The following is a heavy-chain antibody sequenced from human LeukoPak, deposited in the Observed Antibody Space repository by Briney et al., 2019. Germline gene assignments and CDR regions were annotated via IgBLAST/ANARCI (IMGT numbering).Heavy chain of an antibody. CDR2: VWYDGRNK. Sequence: GRSLRLSCAASGFTLSNYGMNWVRQAPGKGLEWVAVVWYDGRNKYYADSVKGRFTISRDNSKNTMYLQMNSLRAEDTAVYYCARVYDSSGFYNTHAFDIWGQGTMVTVSS. CDR3: ARVYDSSGFYNTHAFDI. CDR1: GFTLSNYG. D-gene: IGHD3-22*01. V-gene: IGHV3-33*01. J-gene: IGHJ3*02.